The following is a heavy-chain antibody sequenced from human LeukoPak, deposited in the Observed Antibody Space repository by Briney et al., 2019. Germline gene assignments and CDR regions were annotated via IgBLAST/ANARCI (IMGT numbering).Heavy chain of an antibody. CDR3: ARRRAVPGHYYFDY. CDR1: GGSISDYY. J-gene: IGHJ4*02. D-gene: IGHD3-10*01. Sequence: SETLSLTCTISGGSISDYYWSWIRQPPGKGLEWIGYAYYSGSTKYNPSLNSRVTISSDTSKKQLSLKVTSVTAADTAVYYCARRRAVPGHYYFDYWGQGILVTVSS. CDR2: AYYSGST. V-gene: IGHV4-59*08.